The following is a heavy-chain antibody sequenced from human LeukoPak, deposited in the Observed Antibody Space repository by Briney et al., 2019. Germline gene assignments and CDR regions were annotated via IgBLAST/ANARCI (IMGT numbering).Heavy chain of an antibody. Sequence: PGGSLRLSCAASGFTFSSYAMSWVRQAPGKGLEWVSVISGSGGSTYYADSVKGRFTISRDNSKNTLYLQMNSLRAEDTAVYYCAKTGPAAPNYYYYMDVWGKGTTVTVSS. CDR1: GFTFSSYA. CDR2: ISGSGGST. CDR3: AKTGPAAPNYYYYMDV. D-gene: IGHD2-2*01. J-gene: IGHJ6*03. V-gene: IGHV3-23*01.